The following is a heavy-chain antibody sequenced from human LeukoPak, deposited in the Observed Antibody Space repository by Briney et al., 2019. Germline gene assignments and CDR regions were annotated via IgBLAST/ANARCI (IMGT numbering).Heavy chain of an antibody. CDR1: GGSMSNIYY. CDR3: ARDHSIVVVPAGNWFDP. Sequence: SETLSLTCNVSGGSMSNIYYWSWIRQPAGKGLEWIGRIYTSGSTNYNPSLKSRVTMSVDTSKNQFSQKLSSVTAADTAVYYCARDHSIVVVPAGNWFDPWGQGTLVTVSS. V-gene: IGHV4-4*07. CDR2: IYTSGST. J-gene: IGHJ5*02. D-gene: IGHD2-2*01.